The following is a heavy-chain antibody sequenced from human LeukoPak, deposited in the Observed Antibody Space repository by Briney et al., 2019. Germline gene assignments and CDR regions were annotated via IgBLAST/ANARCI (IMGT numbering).Heavy chain of an antibody. Sequence: GGSLRLSCAASGFTFDAYAMHWVRQAPGKGLEWVSLISGDGGSTYYADSVKGRFTISRDNSKNSLYLQMNSLRTEDTALYYCAKVLGYYDSSGYYQEGGFDYWGQGTLVTVSS. J-gene: IGHJ4*02. CDR3: AKVLGYYDSSGYYQEGGFDY. D-gene: IGHD3-22*01. CDR1: GFTFDAYA. V-gene: IGHV3-43*02. CDR2: ISGDGGST.